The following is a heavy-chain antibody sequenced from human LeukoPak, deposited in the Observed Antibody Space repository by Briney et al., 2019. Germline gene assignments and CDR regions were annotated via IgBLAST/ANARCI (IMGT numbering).Heavy chain of an antibody. CDR1: GGSFSGFY. J-gene: IGHJ4*02. Sequence: PSETLSLTCAVNGGSFSGFYWIWVRQSPGKGLEWIGEINHSGITNYNPSLKSRVSISVDTSKNQFSLKLSSVTAADTAVYYCAKPEYSSGWYWAYWGQGTLVTVSS. CDR2: INHSGIT. D-gene: IGHD6-19*01. V-gene: IGHV4-34*01. CDR3: AKPEYSSGWYWAY.